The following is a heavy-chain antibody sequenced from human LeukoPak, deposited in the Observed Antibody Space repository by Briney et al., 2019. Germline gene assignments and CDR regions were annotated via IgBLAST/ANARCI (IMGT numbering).Heavy chain of an antibody. J-gene: IGHJ3*02. CDR2: ISYDGSNK. V-gene: IGHV3-30-3*01. Sequence: GGSLRLSCAASGFTFSSYAMHWVRQAPGKGLEWVAVISYDGSNKYIADSVKGRFTISRDNAKNSLYLQMNSLRAEDTAVYYCATTQYYDFWSRGAFDIWGQGTMVTVSS. CDR3: ATTQYYDFWSRGAFDI. CDR1: GFTFSSYA. D-gene: IGHD3-3*01.